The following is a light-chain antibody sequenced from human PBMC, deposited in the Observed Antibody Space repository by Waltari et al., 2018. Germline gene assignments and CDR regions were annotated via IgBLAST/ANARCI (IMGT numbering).Light chain of an antibody. V-gene: IGKV3-20*01. J-gene: IGKJ1*01. CDR3: QHYLRLPVT. CDR2: GAS. CDR1: QSVSRA. Sequence: IVLTQSPGTLSLSLGERATLSCRASQSVSRALTWYQQKPGQAPRLLIYGASTRAPGIPDMFSGSGSGTDFSLTSSRREPDDFAVYYCQHYLRLPVTFGQGTTVEI.